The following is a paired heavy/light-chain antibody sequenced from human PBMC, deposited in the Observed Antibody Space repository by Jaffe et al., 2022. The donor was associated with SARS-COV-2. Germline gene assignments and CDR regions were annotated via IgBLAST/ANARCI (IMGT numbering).Light chain of an antibody. CDR3: QQYDNWPPFT. J-gene: IGKJ3*01. Sequence: EIVMTQSPATLSVSPGERATLSCRASQSVRSNLAWYQQKPGQAPRLLIYGASTRATGVPTRFSGSGSGTEFTLTISSLQSEDFAVYYCQQYDNWPPFTFGPGTKVDIK. CDR1: QSVRSN. CDR2: GAS. V-gene: IGKV3-15*01.
Heavy chain of an antibody. D-gene: IGHD4-17*01. CDR1: GFTFSSYS. CDR3: ARPLDGNSYYYNMDV. J-gene: IGHJ6*02. Sequence: EVQLVESGGGLVQPGGSLRLSCAASGFTFSSYSMNWVRQAPGKGLEWVSYISGSSNTIYYADSVKGRFAISRDNAKNSLYLQMNSLRDEDTAVYYCARPLDGNSYYYNMDVWGLGTTVTVSS. V-gene: IGHV3-48*02. CDR2: ISGSSNTI.